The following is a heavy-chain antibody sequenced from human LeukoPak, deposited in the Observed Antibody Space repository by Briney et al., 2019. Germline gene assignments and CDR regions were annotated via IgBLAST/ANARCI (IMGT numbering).Heavy chain of an antibody. V-gene: IGHV1-2*02. CDR3: ARVKTMIIVVSLFDY. Sequence: GASVKVSCKASGYTFTGYYMHWVRQAPGQGLEWMGWINPNSGGTNYAQQFQGRLTMNRDTSISTAYMELSRLRSDDTAVYYCARVKTMIIVVSLFDYWGQGTLVTVSS. J-gene: IGHJ4*02. D-gene: IGHD3-22*01. CDR2: INPNSGGT. CDR1: GYTFTGYY.